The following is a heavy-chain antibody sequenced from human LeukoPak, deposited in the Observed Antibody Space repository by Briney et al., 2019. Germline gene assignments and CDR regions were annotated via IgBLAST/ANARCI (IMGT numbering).Heavy chain of an antibody. CDR3: ARAIGAGTGNFDY. Sequence: TLSLTCAISGDSVSGNSVAWNWIRQSPSRGLEWLGRTYYRSKWYNDYVVSVKSRITINPDTTKNQFSLQLNSVTPEDTATYYCARAIGAGTGNFDYWGQGTLVTVSS. CDR2: TYYRSKWYN. J-gene: IGHJ4*02. V-gene: IGHV6-1*01. CDR1: GDSVSGNSVA. D-gene: IGHD1-1*01.